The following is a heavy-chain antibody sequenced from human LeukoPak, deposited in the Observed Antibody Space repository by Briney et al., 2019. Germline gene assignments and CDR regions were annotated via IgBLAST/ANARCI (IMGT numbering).Heavy chain of an antibody. V-gene: IGHV1-2*06. CDR2: INPKSGGT. Sequence: ASVKVSCKASGYTFTGYYMHWVRQAPGQGLEWMGRINPKSGGTNYAQKFQGRVTMTRDTSISTAYMEMSRLRSDDTAVYYCARSLYYYDSRGYYEIDYWGQGTLVTVSS. J-gene: IGHJ4*02. CDR1: GYTFTGYY. D-gene: IGHD3-22*01. CDR3: ARSLYYYDSRGYYEIDY.